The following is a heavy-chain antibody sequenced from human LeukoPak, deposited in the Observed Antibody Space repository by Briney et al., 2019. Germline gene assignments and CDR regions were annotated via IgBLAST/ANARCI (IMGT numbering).Heavy chain of an antibody. V-gene: IGHV4-59*12. CDR3: ARDGPVRDYYGMDV. Sequence: SETLSLTCTVSGGSISSYHWSWIRQPPGKGLEWIGYIFYSGSTKYNPSLKSRVTISVDTSKNQFSLKLSSVTAADTAVYYCARDGPVRDYYGMDVWGQGTTVTVSS. CDR1: GGSISSYH. CDR2: IFYSGST. J-gene: IGHJ6*02. D-gene: IGHD3-10*01.